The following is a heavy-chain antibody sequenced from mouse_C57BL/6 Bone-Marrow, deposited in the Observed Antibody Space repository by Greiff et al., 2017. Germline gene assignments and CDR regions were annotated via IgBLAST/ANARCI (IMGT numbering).Heavy chain of an antibody. J-gene: IGHJ3*01. CDR2: ITPSNGGT. CDR3: AKPADVTGNWCAY. D-gene: IGHD4-1*01. V-gene: IGHV1-78*01. Sequence: QVQLQQSDAELVKPGASVKISCKASGYTFTDHTIHWMKQRPEQGLEWIGNITPSNGGTNYNEKFKSKATLTVDKSSSTAYMQLSSLTSEDSAVYYCAKPADVTGNWCAYGGQGTLVTVSA. CDR1: GYTFTDHT.